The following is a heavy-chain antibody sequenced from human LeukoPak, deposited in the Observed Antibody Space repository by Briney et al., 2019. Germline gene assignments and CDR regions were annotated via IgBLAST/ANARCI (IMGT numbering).Heavy chain of an antibody. D-gene: IGHD3-16*02. CDR3: ARDPKSFYPNFDY. Sequence: GALRLSCAASGFTFSSYAMSWVRQAPGKGLEWVSAISGSGGSTYYADSVKGRFTISRDNSKNTLYLQMNSLRAEDTAVYYCARDPKSFYPNFDYWGQGTLVTVSS. CDR1: GFTFSSYA. V-gene: IGHV3-23*01. J-gene: IGHJ4*02. CDR2: ISGSGGST.